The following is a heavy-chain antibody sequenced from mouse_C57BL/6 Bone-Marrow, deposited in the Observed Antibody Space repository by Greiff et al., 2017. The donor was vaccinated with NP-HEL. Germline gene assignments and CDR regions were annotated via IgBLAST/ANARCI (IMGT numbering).Heavy chain of an antibody. CDR3: ARGTTVRDYYARDY. J-gene: IGHJ4*01. CDR2: IYPRDGST. Sequence: VQLQQSGPELVKPGASVKLSCKASGYTFTSYDINWVKQRPGQGLEWIGWIYPRDGSTKDNEKFKGKATLTVDTSSSTAYMELHSLTSEDSAVYFCARGTTVRDYYARDYWGQGTSVTVSS. CDR1: GYTFTSYD. V-gene: IGHV1-85*01. D-gene: IGHD1-1*01.